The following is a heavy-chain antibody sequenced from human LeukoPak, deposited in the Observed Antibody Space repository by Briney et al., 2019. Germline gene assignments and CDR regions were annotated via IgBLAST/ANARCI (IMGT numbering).Heavy chain of an antibody. V-gene: IGHV3-74*01. CDR1: GFTFSNFW. J-gene: IGHJ4*02. CDR3: VGGYDPHY. CDR2: INSDGSDT. Sequence: PGGSLRLSCAASGFTFSNFWMHWVRQARGKGLVWVSRINSDGSDTSYADSVKGRLTISRDNAKNTLYLQMNSLRAEDTAIYYCVGGYDPHYWGQGTLVTVSS. D-gene: IGHD2-8*02.